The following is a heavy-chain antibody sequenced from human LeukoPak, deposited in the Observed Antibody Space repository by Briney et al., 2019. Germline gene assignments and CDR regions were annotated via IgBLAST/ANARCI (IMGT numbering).Heavy chain of an antibody. V-gene: IGHV3-33*01. D-gene: IGHD2-2*01. J-gene: IGHJ5*02. CDR1: GFTFNSYG. Sequence: GGSLRLSCAASGFTFNSYGMHWVRQAPGKGLEWVAVIWYDGSDKYYADSVKGRFTISRDNSKNTLYLQMNSLRAEETAVYYCAREDCSSTSCLTRNWFDPWGQGTLVTVSS. CDR3: AREDCSSTSCLTRNWFDP. CDR2: IWYDGSDK.